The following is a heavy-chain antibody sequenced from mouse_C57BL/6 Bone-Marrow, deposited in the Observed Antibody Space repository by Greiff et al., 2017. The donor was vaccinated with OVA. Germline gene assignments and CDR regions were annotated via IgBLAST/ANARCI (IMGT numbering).Heavy chain of an antibody. V-gene: IGHV1-54*01. CDR1: GYAFTNYL. CDR2: INPGSGGT. Sequence: VKLKQSGAELVRPGTSVKVSCKASGYAFTNYLIEWVKQRPGQGLEWIGVINPGSGGTNYNEKFKGKATLTADKSSSTAYMQLSSLTSEDSAVYFCARDTTVAVDYWGQGTTLTVSS. CDR3: ARDTTVAVDY. D-gene: IGHD1-1*01. J-gene: IGHJ2*01.